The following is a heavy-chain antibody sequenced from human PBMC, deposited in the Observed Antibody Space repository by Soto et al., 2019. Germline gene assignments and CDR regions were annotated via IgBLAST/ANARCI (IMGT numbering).Heavy chain of an antibody. J-gene: IGHJ4*02. Sequence: VQLAESGGGVVQPGRSLRLSCVASGFTFSNYGMHWVRQAPGRGLEWVAVMSFDGSSKYYVDSMKGRFTISRDNPKNTLYLQMNSLRAEDTAVYYCAKEWGKYSSTFYGVDYWGQGILVTVSS. CDR1: GFTFSNYG. CDR2: MSFDGSSK. D-gene: IGHD6-13*01. V-gene: IGHV3-30*18. CDR3: AKEWGKYSSTFYGVDY.